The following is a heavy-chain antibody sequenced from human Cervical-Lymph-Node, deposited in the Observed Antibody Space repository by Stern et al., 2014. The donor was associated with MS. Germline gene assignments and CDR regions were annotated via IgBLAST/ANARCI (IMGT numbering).Heavy chain of an antibody. CDR2: AWYDGSTA. CDR3: ARGHIPYAYNYLFDY. Sequence: VQLLESGGGVVQPGTSLRLSCAASGFTFSSYGMHWVRQAPGKGLAWVALAWYDGSTAYYTNSVKGRFTISRENSKNTLSLQMNSLTAEDTAVYYCARGHIPYAYNYLFDYWGQGTLVTVSS. CDR1: GFTFSSYG. V-gene: IGHV3-33*01. D-gene: IGHD5-24*01. J-gene: IGHJ4*02.